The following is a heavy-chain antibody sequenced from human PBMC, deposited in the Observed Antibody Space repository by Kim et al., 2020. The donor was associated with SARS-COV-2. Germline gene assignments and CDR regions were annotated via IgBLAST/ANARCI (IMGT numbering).Heavy chain of an antibody. D-gene: IGHD5-18*01. Sequence: GGSLRLSCAASGFTFSSYSMSWIRQAPGKGLEWVSVIYSGGGTTYYADSVKGRFTISRDNSKNTLYLQMNSLRAEDTAVYYCGKGTGYSYGIYYYYGMDVWGQGTTVTVSS. J-gene: IGHJ6*02. CDR3: GKGTGYSYGIYYYYGMDV. CDR2: IYSGGGTT. CDR1: GFTFSSYS. V-gene: IGHV3-23*03.